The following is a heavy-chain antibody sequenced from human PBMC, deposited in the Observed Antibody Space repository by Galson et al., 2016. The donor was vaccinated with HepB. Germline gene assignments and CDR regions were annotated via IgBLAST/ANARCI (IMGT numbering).Heavy chain of an antibody. CDR2: MYYSGST. Sequence: TLSLTCNVSGGSISSYYWSWIRQPPGKGLESIGYMYYSGSTNYNPSLKSRFTMSVDTSKNQFSLNLSSVTAADTAVYYCAREKMGSGSYNRWGQGTLVIVSS. CDR1: GGSISSYY. D-gene: IGHD3-10*01. J-gene: IGHJ4*02. V-gene: IGHV4-59*01. CDR3: AREKMGSGSYNR.